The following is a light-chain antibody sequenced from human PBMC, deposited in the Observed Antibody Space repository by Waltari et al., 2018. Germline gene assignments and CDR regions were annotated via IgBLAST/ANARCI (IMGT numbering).Light chain of an antibody. CDR1: NIGSKS. CDR2: YDS. V-gene: IGLV3-21*04. Sequence: SYVVTQSPSVSVAPGETARITCGGDNIGSKSVHWYQQRPGPAPVLVISYDSGRPSGIPERFSGSNSGNTATLTISWVEAEDEADYYCLVWHSTTDHHGVFGGGTKLTVL. CDR3: LVWHSTTDHHGV. J-gene: IGLJ2*01.